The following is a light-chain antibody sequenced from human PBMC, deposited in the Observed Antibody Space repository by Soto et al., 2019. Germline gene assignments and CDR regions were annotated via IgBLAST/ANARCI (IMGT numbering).Light chain of an antibody. V-gene: IGKV3-20*01. Sequence: ELVLTQSPGTLSLSPGERATLSCRASQSIISSYLAWYQQKPGRAPRLLIYGASTRATGIPDRFSGGGSGTDFTRTISRLEPEDLAVDCCQQYGSSRTFGGGTKVEIK. J-gene: IGKJ4*01. CDR3: QQYGSSRT. CDR2: GAS. CDR1: QSIISSY.